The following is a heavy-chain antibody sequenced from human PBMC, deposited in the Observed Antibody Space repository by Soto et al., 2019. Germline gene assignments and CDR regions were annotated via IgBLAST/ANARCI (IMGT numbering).Heavy chain of an antibody. D-gene: IGHD2-2*01. Sequence: PGGSLRLSCAASGFTFSTYGMHWIRQAPGKGLEWVAVISYDGSNKYYVDSLKGRFTISRDNSKNTLYLEMDSLRAEDTAVYYCAKDLVRWVCSSTTCFGLYYYYGMDVWGQGTTVTAP. CDR1: GFTFSTYG. V-gene: IGHV3-30*18. J-gene: IGHJ6*02. CDR2: ISYDGSNK. CDR3: AKDLVRWVCSSTTCFGLYYYYGMDV.